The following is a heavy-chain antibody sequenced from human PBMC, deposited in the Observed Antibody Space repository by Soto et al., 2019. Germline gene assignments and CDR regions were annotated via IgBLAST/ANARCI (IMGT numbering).Heavy chain of an antibody. D-gene: IGHD2-21*01. Sequence: QVQLVESGGGVIQPGTSLRLSCVTSGFIFNNYALYWVRQAPGKGLEWVASISVDGTKENYADSVKGRCSISRDKSKNTLYLEMNSLRGEDTAVDYCARDVVDWQYFDYWGQGTLVTVSS. J-gene: IGHJ4*02. V-gene: IGHV3-30-3*01. CDR3: ARDVVDWQYFDY. CDR2: ISVDGTKE. CDR1: GFIFNNYA.